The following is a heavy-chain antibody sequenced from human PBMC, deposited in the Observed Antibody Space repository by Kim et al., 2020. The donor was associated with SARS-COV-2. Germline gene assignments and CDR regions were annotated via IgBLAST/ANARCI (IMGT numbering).Heavy chain of an antibody. D-gene: IGHD2-15*01. V-gene: IGHV5-51*01. J-gene: IGHJ3*02. CDR3: ARQSIKMVAPGGDAFDI. CDR1: GYRFTTYW. Sequence: GESLKISCKVSGYRFTTYWIGWVRQMPGKGLEWMGIIFPGDSDTRYSPSFQGQVTISVDKSISTAYLQWSSLKASDTAMYYCARQSIKMVAPGGDAFDIWGQGTMINVS. CDR2: IFPGDSDT.